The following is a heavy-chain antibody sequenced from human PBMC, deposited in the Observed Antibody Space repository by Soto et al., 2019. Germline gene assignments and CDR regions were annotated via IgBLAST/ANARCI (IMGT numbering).Heavy chain of an antibody. Sequence: PSETLSLTCTVSGGSISSYYWGWIRQPPGKGLEWIGYIYYSGSTNYNPSLKSRVTISVDTSKNQFSLKLSSVTAADTAVYYCTSKFGQLLADAFDIWGQGTMVTVS. CDR2: IYYSGST. J-gene: IGHJ3*02. CDR3: TSKFGQLLADAFDI. D-gene: IGHD3-10*01. V-gene: IGHV4-59*01. CDR1: GGSISSYY.